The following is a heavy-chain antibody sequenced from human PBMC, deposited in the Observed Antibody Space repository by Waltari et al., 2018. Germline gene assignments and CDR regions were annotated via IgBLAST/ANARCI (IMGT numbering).Heavy chain of an antibody. Sequence: QVQVVQSGADVRKPGASVKVACKTSGYTFTDSYNHWVRQAPGQGLEWMGRMNPNNNYPIYEQKFQGRVTMTRDTSITTAYMELSSLTSDDTALYYCVTQRPWEDYWGQGTRVTVSP. V-gene: IGHV1-2*06. CDR1: GYTFTDSY. D-gene: IGHD1-26*01. J-gene: IGHJ4*02. CDR3: VTQRPWEDY. CDR2: MNPNNNYP.